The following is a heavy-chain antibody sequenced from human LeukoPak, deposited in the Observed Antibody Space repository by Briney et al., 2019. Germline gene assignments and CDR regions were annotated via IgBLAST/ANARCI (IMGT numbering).Heavy chain of an antibody. D-gene: IGHD3-3*01. CDR2: INPNSGGT. V-gene: IGHV1-2*02. CDR3: ARSGDFWSGSGMDV. Sequence: ASVKVSCKASGYTFTGYYMHWVRQAPGQGLEWMGWINPNSGGTNYAQKLQGRVTVTTDTSTSTAYMELRSLRSDDTAVYYCARSGDFWSGSGMDVWGQGTTVTVSS. CDR1: GYTFTGYY. J-gene: IGHJ6*02.